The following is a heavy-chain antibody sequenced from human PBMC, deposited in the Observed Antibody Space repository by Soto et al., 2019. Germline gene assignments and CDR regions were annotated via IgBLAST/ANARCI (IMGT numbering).Heavy chain of an antibody. CDR3: AKVVASLALYYDILTGYLDY. Sequence: SGGPRRLACAASGVTFSRWAMSLVRQAPGKGLEWVSAISGSGGSTYYADSVKVRFTISRDNSKNTLYMQMNSLRAEDTAVYYCAKVVASLALYYDILTGYLDYWGQGTLVTVSS. J-gene: IGHJ4*02. CDR2: ISGSGGST. CDR1: GVTFSRWA. D-gene: IGHD3-9*01. V-gene: IGHV3-23*01.